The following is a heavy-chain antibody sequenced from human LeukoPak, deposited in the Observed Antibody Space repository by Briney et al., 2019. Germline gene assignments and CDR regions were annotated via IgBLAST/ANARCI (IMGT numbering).Heavy chain of an antibody. Sequence: SVKVSCTASGGTFSIYAISWVRQAPGQGLEWMGRIIPIFGTANYAQKFQGRVTITADKSTSTAYMELSSLRSEDTAVNYCARAGYSSGWYGYWGQGTLVTVSS. V-gene: IGHV1-69*06. J-gene: IGHJ4*02. CDR2: IIPIFGTA. CDR3: ARAGYSSGWYGY. CDR1: GGTFSIYA. D-gene: IGHD6-19*01.